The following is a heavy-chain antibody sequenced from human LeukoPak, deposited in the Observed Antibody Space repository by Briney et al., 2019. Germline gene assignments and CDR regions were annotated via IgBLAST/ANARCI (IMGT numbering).Heavy chain of an antibody. V-gene: IGHV3-30-3*02. CDR2: ISYDGSNK. CDR1: GFTFSSYA. J-gene: IGHJ4*02. CDR3: AKWKYSNSGIDDY. D-gene: IGHD6-6*01. Sequence: GSLRLSCAASGFTFSSYAMHWVRQAPGKGLEWVAVISYDGSNKYYADSVKGRFTISRDNSKNMLYLQMNSLRAEDTAVYYCAKWKYSNSGIDDYWGQGTLVTVSS.